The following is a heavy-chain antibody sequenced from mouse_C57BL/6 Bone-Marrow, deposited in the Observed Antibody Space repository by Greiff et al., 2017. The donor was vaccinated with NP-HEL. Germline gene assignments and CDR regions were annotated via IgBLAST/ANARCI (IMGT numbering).Heavy chain of an antibody. D-gene: IGHD1-1*01. Sequence: VQLQESGPGLVQPSQSLSITCTVSGFSLTSYGVHWVRQSPGKGLEWLGVIWSGGSTDYNAAFISRLSISKDNSKSQVFFKMNSLQADDTAIYYCASYGSRSYWYFDVWGTGTTVTVSS. CDR1: GFSLTSYG. CDR2: IWSGGST. CDR3: ASYGSRSYWYFDV. J-gene: IGHJ1*03. V-gene: IGHV2-2*01.